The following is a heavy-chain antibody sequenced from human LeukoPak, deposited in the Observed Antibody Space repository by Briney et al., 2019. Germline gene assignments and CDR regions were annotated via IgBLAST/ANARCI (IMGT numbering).Heavy chain of an antibody. Sequence: SETLSLTCAVSGVSISSGGNSWNWIRQPPGKGLEWIGHIYDTGSTYYNPSLKSRVTISVDKSKNQFSLRLRPVTAADTAVYYCANSGSYHYYHYGMDVWGQGTTVTVSS. J-gene: IGHJ6*02. CDR3: ANSGSYHYYHYGMDV. CDR2: IYDTGST. V-gene: IGHV4-30-2*01. D-gene: IGHD3-10*01. CDR1: GVSISSGGNS.